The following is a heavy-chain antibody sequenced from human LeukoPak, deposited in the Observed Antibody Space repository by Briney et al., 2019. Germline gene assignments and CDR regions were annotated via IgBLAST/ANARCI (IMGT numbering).Heavy chain of an antibody. V-gene: IGHV3-23*05. D-gene: IGHD4-11*01. J-gene: IGHJ4*02. Sequence: GGSLRLSCAASGFTFSSYAMSWVRQAPGKGLEWVSTIYSDGSTYYADSVKGRFTISRDNSKNTLYLQMNSLRAEDTAMYYCARRTVTSPFDYWGQGTLVTVSS. CDR3: ARRTVTSPFDY. CDR1: GFTFSSYA. CDR2: IYSDGST.